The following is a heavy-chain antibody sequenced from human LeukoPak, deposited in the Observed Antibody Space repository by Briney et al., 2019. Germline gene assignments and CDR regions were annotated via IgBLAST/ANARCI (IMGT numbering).Heavy chain of an antibody. CDR3: ARTVQLSLLSYFDY. Sequence: GGSLRLSCAASGFTFSSYSMNWVRQAPGKGLEWVSSISSSSSYIYYADSVKGRFTITRDNAKNSLYLQMNSLRAEDTAVYYCARTVQLSLLSYFDYWGQGTLVTVSS. CDR2: ISSSSSYI. J-gene: IGHJ4*02. D-gene: IGHD5-18*01. CDR1: GFTFSSYS. V-gene: IGHV3-21*01.